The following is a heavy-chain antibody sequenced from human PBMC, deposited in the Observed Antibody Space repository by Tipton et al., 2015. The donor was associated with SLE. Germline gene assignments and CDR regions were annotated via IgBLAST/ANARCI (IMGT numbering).Heavy chain of an antibody. J-gene: IGHJ4*02. V-gene: IGHV1-18*01. CDR3: ARDANYYGSGSYPY. CDR2: ISAYNGNT. CDR1: GGTFSSYA. Sequence: QLVQSGAEVKEPGSSVKVSCKASGGTFSSYAISWVRQAPGQGLEWMGWISAYNGNTNYAQKLQGRVTMTTDTSTSTAYMELRSLRSDDTAVYYCARDANYYGSGSYPYWGQGTLVTVSS. D-gene: IGHD3-10*01.